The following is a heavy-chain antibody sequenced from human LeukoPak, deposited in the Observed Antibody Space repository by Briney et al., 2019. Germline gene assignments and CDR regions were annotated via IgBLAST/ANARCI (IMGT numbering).Heavy chain of an antibody. J-gene: IGHJ4*02. CDR2: ISSSSSTI. V-gene: IGHV3-48*01. CDR3: ARGGSGWSPSPVDY. CDR1: GFTFSSYS. D-gene: IGHD6-19*01. Sequence: GGSLRLSCAASGFTFSSYSMNWVRQAPGKGLEWVSYISSSSSTIYYADSVKGRFTISRDNAKNSLYLQMNSLRAEDTAVYYCARGGSGWSPSPVDYWGQGTLVTVSS.